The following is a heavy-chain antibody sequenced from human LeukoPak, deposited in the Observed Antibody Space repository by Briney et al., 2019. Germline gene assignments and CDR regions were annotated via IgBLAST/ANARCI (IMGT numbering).Heavy chain of an antibody. J-gene: IGHJ4*02. Sequence: LPGGSLRLSCAASGFTFSSYGMHWVRQAPGRGLEWVAVISYDGSNKYYADSVKGRFTISRDNPKNTLYLQMNSLRAEDTAVYYCAKDLTQQQPFDYWGQGTLVTVSS. CDR2: ISYDGSNK. CDR3: AKDLTQQQPFDY. V-gene: IGHV3-30*18. CDR1: GFTFSSYG. D-gene: IGHD6-13*01.